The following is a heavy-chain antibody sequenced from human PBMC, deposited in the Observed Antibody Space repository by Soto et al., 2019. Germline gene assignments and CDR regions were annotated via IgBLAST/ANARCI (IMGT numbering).Heavy chain of an antibody. Sequence: GGSLRLSCAASGFTFTSFAVGWVRQAPGKGLEWVSAISGSGGATYYADSVKGRFTVSRDNSRNTVYLQVDSLRVEDTAVYHCAIGEWSSTPYFNFWGKGTLVTVSS. CDR1: GFTFTSFA. V-gene: IGHV3-23*01. CDR3: AIGEWSSTPYFNF. J-gene: IGHJ4*02. D-gene: IGHD3-10*01. CDR2: ISGSGGAT.